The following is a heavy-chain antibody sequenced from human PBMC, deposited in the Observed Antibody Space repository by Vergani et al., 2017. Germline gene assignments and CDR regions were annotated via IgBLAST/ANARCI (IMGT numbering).Heavy chain of an antibody. Sequence: QVRLEESGPGLVKPSETLSLTCSVSGYSIGSGFYWAWIRQSPGGGLQWLTSIHNRGKTYHNPSLKSRFSVSLDTSNNRFSLNLASVTATDTAVYYCARSQGDYWYFDLWGPGSLVTVSS. CDR3: ARSQGDYWYFDL. V-gene: IGHV4-38-2*01. D-gene: IGHD2-21*01. J-gene: IGHJ2*01. CDR2: IHNRGKT. CDR1: GYSIGSGFY.